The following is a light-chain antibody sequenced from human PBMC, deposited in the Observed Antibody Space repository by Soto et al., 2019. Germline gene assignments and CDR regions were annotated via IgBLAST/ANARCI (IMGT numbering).Light chain of an antibody. CDR3: QQYYSAPLT. V-gene: IGKV4-1*01. CDR2: WAS. CDR1: QSVLYSSKNKNY. J-gene: IGKJ5*01. Sequence: DIVMTQSPDSLAVSLGERVTINCKSRQSVLYSSKNKNYLAWYQQKPGQPPKLLIYWASNRESGVPDRFSGSGSGTDFTLTISSLQAEDVAVYYCQQYYSAPLTFGQGTRLEIK.